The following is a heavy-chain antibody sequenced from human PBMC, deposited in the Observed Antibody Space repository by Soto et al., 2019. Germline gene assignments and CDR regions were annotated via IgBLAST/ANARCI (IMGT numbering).Heavy chain of an antibody. J-gene: IGHJ2*01. D-gene: IGHD3-10*01. CDR2: IYSGDST. CDR3: AIRYGSGTNWYFDL. Sequence: EVQLVESGGGLIQPGGSLRLSCAASGFTVSSNYMSWVRQAPGKGLEWVSLIYSGDSTYYADSLKGRFTICRDTSNNTLYLQLHSLRAEDTAVYYCAIRYGSGTNWYFDLWGRGTLVTVSS. V-gene: IGHV3-53*01. CDR1: GFTVSSNY.